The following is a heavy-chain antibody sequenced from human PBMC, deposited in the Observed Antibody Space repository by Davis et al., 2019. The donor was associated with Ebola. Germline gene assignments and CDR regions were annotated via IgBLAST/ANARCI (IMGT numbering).Heavy chain of an antibody. CDR1: GFTFSSYG. V-gene: IGHV3-30*02. CDR2: IRYDGSNK. J-gene: IGHJ4*02. CDR3: AKASGKAGYSSSWDRYLMLDY. D-gene: IGHD6-13*01. Sequence: PGGSLRLSCAASGFTFSSYGMHWVRQAPGKGLEWVAFIRYDGSNKYYADSVKGRFTISRDNSKNTLYLQMNSLRAEDTAVYYCAKASGKAGYSSSWDRYLMLDYWGQGTLVTVSS.